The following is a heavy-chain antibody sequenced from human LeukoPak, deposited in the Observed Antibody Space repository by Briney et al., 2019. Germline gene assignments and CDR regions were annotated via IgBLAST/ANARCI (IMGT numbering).Heavy chain of an antibody. CDR3: ARAGGVDTAMVSRGFDY. D-gene: IGHD5-18*01. J-gene: IGHJ4*02. V-gene: IGHV1-46*01. Sequence: ASVTVSCKASGYTFTSYYMHWLRQAPGQGLEWMGIINPSGGSTSYAQKFQGRVTMTRDTSTSTVYMELSSLRSEDTAVYYCARAGGVDTAMVSRGFDYWGQGTLVTVSA. CDR1: GYTFTSYY. CDR2: INPSGGST.